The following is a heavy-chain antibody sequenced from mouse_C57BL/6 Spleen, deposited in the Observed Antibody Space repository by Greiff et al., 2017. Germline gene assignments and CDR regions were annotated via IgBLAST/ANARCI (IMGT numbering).Heavy chain of an antibody. J-gene: IGHJ3*01. Sequence: QVQLKQPGAELVRPGSSVKLSCKASGYTFTSYWMHWVKQRPIQGLEWIGNIDPSDSETHYNQKFKDKATLTVDKSSSTAYMQLSSLTSEDSAVYYCARGITTVTPFAYWGQGTLVTVSA. CDR2: IDPSDSET. CDR3: ARGITTVTPFAY. V-gene: IGHV1-52*01. CDR1: GYTFTSYW. D-gene: IGHD1-1*01.